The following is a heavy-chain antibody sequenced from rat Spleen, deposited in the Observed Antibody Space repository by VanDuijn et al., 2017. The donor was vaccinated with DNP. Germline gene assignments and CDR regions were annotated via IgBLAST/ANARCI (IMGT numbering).Heavy chain of an antibody. CDR3: TRDSGDWYFDF. CDR1: GFTLSYYY. V-gene: IGHV5-7*01. Sequence: EVQLVESGGGLVQPGRSMKLSCAASGFTLSYYYMAWVRQSPKKGLEWVATIIYDGSSIYYRDSVKGRFTISRDNAKSTLYLQMDSTRSEDTATYYCTRDSGDWYFDFWGPGTMVTVSS. CDR2: IIYDGSSI. J-gene: IGHJ1*01. D-gene: IGHD1-1*01.